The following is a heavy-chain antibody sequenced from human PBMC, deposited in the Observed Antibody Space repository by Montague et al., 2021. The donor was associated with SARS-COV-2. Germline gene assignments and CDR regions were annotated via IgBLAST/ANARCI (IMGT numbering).Heavy chain of an antibody. J-gene: IGHJ4*02. CDR2: ISSSGSTI. D-gene: IGHD3-3*01. Sequence: FRSLSFSASGFTFSSYEMNWVRQAPGKGLEWVSYISSSGSTIYYADSVKGRFTISRDNAKNSLYLQMNSLRAEDTAVYYCARSYVLRFLEWLPYFDYWGQGTLVTVSS. V-gene: IGHV3-48*03. CDR3: ARSYVLRFLEWLPYFDY. CDR1: GFTFSSYE.